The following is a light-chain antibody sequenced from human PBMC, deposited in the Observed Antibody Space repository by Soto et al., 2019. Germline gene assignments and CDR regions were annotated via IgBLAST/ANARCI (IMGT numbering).Light chain of an antibody. V-gene: IGKV3-20*01. J-gene: IGKJ5*01. CDR2: GAS. CDR1: QSVSSSY. CDR3: QQYDNSFT. Sequence: EIVLTQSPATLSVSPWERATLSCRASQSVSSSYLAWYQHKPGQAPRLLISGASNRAAGIPDRFSGSGSGTDFTLTISRLEPEDFAVYYCQQYDNSFTFGGGTRLEIK.